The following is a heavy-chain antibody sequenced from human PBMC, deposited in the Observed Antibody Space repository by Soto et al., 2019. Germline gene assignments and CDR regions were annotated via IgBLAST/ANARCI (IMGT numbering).Heavy chain of an antibody. CDR1: GGSISSYY. Sequence: QVQLQESGPGLVKPSETLSLTCTVSGGSISSYYWSWIRQPPGKGLEWIGYIYYSGSTNYNPSLKSRVTISVDTSKNQFSLKLSSVTAADTAVYYCARSLGLGPRTFDYWGQGTLVTVSS. D-gene: IGHD7-27*01. J-gene: IGHJ4*02. CDR2: IYYSGST. CDR3: ARSLGLGPRTFDY. V-gene: IGHV4-59*08.